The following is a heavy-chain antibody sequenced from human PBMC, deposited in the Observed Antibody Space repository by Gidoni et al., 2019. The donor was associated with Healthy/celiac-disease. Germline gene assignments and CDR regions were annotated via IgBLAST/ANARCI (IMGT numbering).Heavy chain of an antibody. Sequence: QLQLQVAGPGLVKPSATLSLTCTVSGGSISSSSYYWGWIRQPPGKGLEWIGSIYYSGRTYYNPCLKSRVTISVDTSKNQFAVKLSSVTAADTAVYYWARLGGIDTVVVPALGYFDLWGRGTLVTVSS. CDR1: GGSISSSSYY. J-gene: IGHJ2*01. V-gene: IGHV4-39*01. CDR2: IYYSGRT. CDR3: ARLGGIDTVVVPALGYFDL. D-gene: IGHD2-2*01.